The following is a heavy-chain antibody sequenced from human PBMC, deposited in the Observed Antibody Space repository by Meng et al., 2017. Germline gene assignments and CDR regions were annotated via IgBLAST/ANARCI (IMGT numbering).Heavy chain of an antibody. CDR3: LDEAPRSDY. V-gene: IGHV3-74*01. D-gene: IGHD1-1*01. J-gene: IGHJ4*02. CDR2: ISGDGSIT. CDR1: GFTFNNYW. Sequence: VQLVEARGGLVQPGGSLRPSGVASGFTFNNYWMHWVRQVPGKGLVWVSRISGDGSITNYADSVKGRFTISRDNAKNTLYLQMNSLRPEDTAVYYCLDEAPRSDYWGQGSLVTVSS.